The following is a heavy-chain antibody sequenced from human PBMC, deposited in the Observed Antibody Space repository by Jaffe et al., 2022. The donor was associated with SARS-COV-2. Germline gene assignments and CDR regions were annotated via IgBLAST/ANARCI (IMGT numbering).Heavy chain of an antibody. V-gene: IGHV2-5*02. D-gene: IGHD6-19*01. CDR2: IYWDDDE. CDR3: AHRSIAVAGFSSDTFDI. Sequence: QITLKESGPTLVKPTETLTLTCTVSGLSLSTSGVGVGWIRQPPGKALEWLALIYWDDDERYSPSLKSRLTITKDTSENQVVLTMTNMDPVDTGTYYCAHRSIAVAGFSSDTFDIWGRGTMVTVSS. J-gene: IGHJ3*02. CDR1: GLSLSTSGVG.